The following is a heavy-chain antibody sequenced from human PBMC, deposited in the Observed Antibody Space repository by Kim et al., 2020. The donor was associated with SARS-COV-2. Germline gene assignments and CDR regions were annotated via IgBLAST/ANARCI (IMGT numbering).Heavy chain of an antibody. CDR2: T. Sequence: TNYTPSLRTRVTISIHTSKNQCSLELSSVTAADTAVYYCASRGTLFDYWGQGTLVTVSS. CDR3: ASRGTLFDY. D-gene: IGHD2-15*01. J-gene: IGHJ4*02. V-gene: IGHV4-34*01.